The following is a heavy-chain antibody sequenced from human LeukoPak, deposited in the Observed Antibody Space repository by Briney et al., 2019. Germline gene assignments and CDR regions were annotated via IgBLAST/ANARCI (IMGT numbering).Heavy chain of an antibody. CDR1: GGSISSYY. J-gene: IGHJ4*02. CDR3: ARHVHYYDSSGYYGFDY. D-gene: IGHD3-22*01. V-gene: IGHV4-59*08. Sequence: SETLSLTCTVSGGSISSYYWGWIRQPPGKGLEWIGYIYYSGSTNYNPSLKSRVTISVDTSKNQFSLKLSSVTAADTAVYYCARHVHYYDSSGYYGFDYWGQGTLVTVSS. CDR2: IYYSGST.